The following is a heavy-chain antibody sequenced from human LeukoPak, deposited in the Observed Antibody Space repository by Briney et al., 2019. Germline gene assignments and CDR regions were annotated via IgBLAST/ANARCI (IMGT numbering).Heavy chain of an antibody. CDR1: GFTVSSNY. J-gene: IGHJ3*02. CDR3: ARGMQLTVVPAATPSEEIAFDI. V-gene: IGHV3-53*01. Sequence: GGSLRLSCAASGFTVSSNYMSWVRQAPGKGLEWVSVIYSGGSTYYADSVKGRFTISRDNSKNTLYLQMNSLRAEDTAVYYCARGMQLTVVPAATPSEEIAFDIWGQGTMVTVSS. CDR2: IYSGGST. D-gene: IGHD2-2*01.